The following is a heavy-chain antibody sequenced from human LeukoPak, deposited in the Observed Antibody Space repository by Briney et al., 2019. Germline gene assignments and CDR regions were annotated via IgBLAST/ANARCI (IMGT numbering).Heavy chain of an antibody. CDR1: GGSISSSNW. Sequence: PSVTLSLTCAVSGGSISSSNWWSWDRQPPGKGLEWIGEIYHSGSTNYNPSLKSRVTISVDKSKNQFSLKLSSVTAADTAVYYCARSGSIAVAGFDYWGQGTLVTVSS. J-gene: IGHJ4*02. V-gene: IGHV4-4*02. D-gene: IGHD6-19*01. CDR2: IYHSGST. CDR3: ARSGSIAVAGFDY.